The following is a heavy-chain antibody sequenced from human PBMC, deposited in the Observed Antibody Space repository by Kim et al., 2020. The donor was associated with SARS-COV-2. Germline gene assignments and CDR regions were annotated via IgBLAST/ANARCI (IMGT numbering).Heavy chain of an antibody. CDR1: GYTFTSYY. CDR3: ARGDTMVRGVIRRDVFDI. CDR2: INPSGGST. Sequence: ASVKVSCKASGYTFTSYYMHWVRQAPGQGLEWMGIINPSGGSTSYAQKFQGRVTMTRDTSTSTVYMELSSLRSEDTAVYYCARGDTMVRGVIRRDVFDIWGQGTMVTVSS. V-gene: IGHV1-46*01. J-gene: IGHJ3*02. D-gene: IGHD3-10*01.